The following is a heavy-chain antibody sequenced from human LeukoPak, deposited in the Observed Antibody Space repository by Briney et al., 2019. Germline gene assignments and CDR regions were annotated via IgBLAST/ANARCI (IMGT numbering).Heavy chain of an antibody. CDR1: GFTFNNYG. V-gene: IGHV3-23*01. CDR3: AKLGHTSGYYARHSDY. D-gene: IGHD3-22*01. J-gene: IGHJ4*02. CDR2: ISRDGGDT. Sequence: GGSLRLSCAASGFTFNNYGMSWVRQAPGRGLGWVSAISRDGGDTFYADSVKDRFTISRDNSKNTVYLQMNSLRAEDTALYYCAKLGHTSGYYARHSDYWGQGTLVTVSS.